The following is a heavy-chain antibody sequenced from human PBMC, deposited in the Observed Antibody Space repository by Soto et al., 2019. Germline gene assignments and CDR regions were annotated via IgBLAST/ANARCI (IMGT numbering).Heavy chain of an antibody. CDR1: GGSISSYY. CDR3: ARVRVIFGVGDV. V-gene: IGHV4-59*01. D-gene: IGHD3-3*01. J-gene: IGHJ6*04. CDR2: IYYSGST. Sequence: SETLSLTCTVSGGSISSYYWSWIRQPPGKRLKWIGYIYYSGSTNYNPSLKSRVTISVDTSKNQFSLKLSSVIAADTAVYYCARVRVIFGVGDVWSIGTTVTDSA.